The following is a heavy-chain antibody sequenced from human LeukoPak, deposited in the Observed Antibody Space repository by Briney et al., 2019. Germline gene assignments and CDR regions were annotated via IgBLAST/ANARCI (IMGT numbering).Heavy chain of an antibody. V-gene: IGHV4-4*07. CDR3: ARAPEFSSGWLLDY. D-gene: IGHD3-22*01. Sequence: SETLSLTCTVSGGSISSYYWTWIRQPAEKGLEWIGRIHTSGSTNYNPSLKSRVTMSVDTSKNQFSLKLSSVTAADTAVYYCARAPEFSSGWLLDYWGQGTLVTVSS. CDR2: IHTSGST. CDR1: GGSISSYY. J-gene: IGHJ4*02.